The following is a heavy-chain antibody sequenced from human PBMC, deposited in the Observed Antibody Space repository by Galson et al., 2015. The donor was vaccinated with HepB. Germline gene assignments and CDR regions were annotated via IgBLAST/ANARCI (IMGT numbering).Heavy chain of an antibody. CDR1: GYSFNAYF. CDR3: ARAYYYGSTAYYYSD. CDR2: INPTSGDT. V-gene: IGHV1-2*06. D-gene: IGHD3-22*01. Sequence: SVKVSCKASGYSFNAYFIHWVRQAPGQGLEWMGRINPTSGDTVYAQRFHDRVALTRDTSISTAYMDLSRLTSDDTAVYYCARAYYYGSTAYYYSDWGQGTLVTVSS. J-gene: IGHJ4*02.